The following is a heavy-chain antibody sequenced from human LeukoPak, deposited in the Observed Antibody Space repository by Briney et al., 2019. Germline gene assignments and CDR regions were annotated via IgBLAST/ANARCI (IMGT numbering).Heavy chain of an antibody. Sequence: GGSLRLSCAASGFTFSSYGMHWVRQAPGKGLEWVAVIWYDGSNKYYADSVKGRFTISRDNSKNTLYLQMNSLRAEDTAVYYCAKEAIGAVAGTGYFDYWGQGTLVTVSS. CDR3: AKEAIGAVAGTGYFDY. J-gene: IGHJ4*02. D-gene: IGHD6-19*01. V-gene: IGHV3-33*06. CDR1: GFTFSSYG. CDR2: IWYDGSNK.